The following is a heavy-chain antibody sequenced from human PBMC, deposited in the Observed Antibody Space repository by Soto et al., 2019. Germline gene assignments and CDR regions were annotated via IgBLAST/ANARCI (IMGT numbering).Heavy chain of an antibody. Sequence: GGSLRLSCAASGFTFSSYWMSWVRQAPGKGLEWVANIKQDGSEKYYVDSVKGRFTISRDNAKNSLYLQMNSLRAEDTAVYYCAREQTLVIMMGYYFDYWGQGTLVTVSS. J-gene: IGHJ4*02. CDR1: GFTFSSYW. D-gene: IGHD3-9*01. CDR2: IKQDGSEK. V-gene: IGHV3-7*01. CDR3: AREQTLVIMMGYYFDY.